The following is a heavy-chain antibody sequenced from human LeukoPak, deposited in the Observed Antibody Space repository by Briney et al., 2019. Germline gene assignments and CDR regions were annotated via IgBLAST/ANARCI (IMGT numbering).Heavy chain of an antibody. Sequence: SETLSLTCTVSGGSINNYYWSWIRQPPGKGLEWIGYIYYSGYTNYNPSLKSRVTISVDTSKNQFSLKLSSVTAADTAVYYCAREGGPYRPLDYSGQGTLATVSS. CDR2: IYYSGYT. CDR3: AREGGPYRPLDY. V-gene: IGHV4-59*12. CDR1: GGSINNYY. J-gene: IGHJ4*02.